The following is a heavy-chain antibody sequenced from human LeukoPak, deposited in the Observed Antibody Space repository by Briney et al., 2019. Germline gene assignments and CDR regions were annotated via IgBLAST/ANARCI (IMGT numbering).Heavy chain of an antibody. Sequence: PGGSLRLSCAASGFIVSSNYMSWVRQAPGKGLEWVSIIYSGGSTYYADSVKGRFTISRDNSKNTLYLQMNSLRAEDTAVYYCAKDLSVLRYFDWLLGGWGQGTLVTVSS. J-gene: IGHJ4*02. D-gene: IGHD3-9*01. CDR3: AKDLSVLRYFDWLLGG. CDR1: GFIVSSNY. CDR2: IYSGGST. V-gene: IGHV3-53*01.